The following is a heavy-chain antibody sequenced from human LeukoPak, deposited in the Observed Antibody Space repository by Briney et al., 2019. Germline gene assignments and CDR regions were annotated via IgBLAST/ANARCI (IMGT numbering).Heavy chain of an antibody. CDR2: IIPIFGTA. Sequence: ASVTVSFKASGGTFSIYAISWVRQAPGQGLEWMGRIIPIFGTANYAQKFQGRVTITADKSTSTAYMELSSLRSEDTAVYYCASGGWLLPPYWGQGTLVTVSS. J-gene: IGHJ4*02. D-gene: IGHD3-22*01. CDR1: GGTFSIYA. CDR3: ASGGWLLPPY. V-gene: IGHV1-69*06.